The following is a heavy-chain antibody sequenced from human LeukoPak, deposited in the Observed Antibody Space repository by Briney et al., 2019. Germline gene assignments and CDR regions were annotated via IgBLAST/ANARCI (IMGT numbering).Heavy chain of an antibody. Sequence: PGGSLRLSCAASGFTFSSYGMHWVRQAPGKGLEWVSAISGSGGSTYYADSVKGRFTISRDNSKNTLYLQMNSLRAEDTAVYYCAKGGYYDFWSGPRNDAFDIWGQGTMVTVSS. CDR3: AKGGYYDFWSGPRNDAFDI. D-gene: IGHD3-3*01. J-gene: IGHJ3*02. CDR2: ISGSGGST. CDR1: GFTFSSYG. V-gene: IGHV3-23*01.